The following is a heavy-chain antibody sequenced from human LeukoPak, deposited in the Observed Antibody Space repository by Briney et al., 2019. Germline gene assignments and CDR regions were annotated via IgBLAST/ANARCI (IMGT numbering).Heavy chain of an antibody. CDR2: TRSKVYGGTT. CDR3: ARGERDFDY. D-gene: IGHD3-16*01. V-gene: IGHV3-49*04. CDR1: GLSFSDSA. Sequence: PGWSLRLSCTFSGLSFSDSAVTWVRQAPGKGLEWIGCTRSKVYGGTTEYAASVKGRITISRDESKSIAYLQMDSLTTEDTAVYFCARGERDFDYWGQGTLVTVSS. J-gene: IGHJ4*02.